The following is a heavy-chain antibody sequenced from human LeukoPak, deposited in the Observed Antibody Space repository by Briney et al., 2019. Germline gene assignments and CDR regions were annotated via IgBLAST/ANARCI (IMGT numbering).Heavy chain of an antibody. CDR3: ARYVPVRTGTTTASFDY. Sequence: SETLSLTCAVYGGSFSDYDWSWIRQPPGKGLEWIGEINQSGDTNCDPSLKSRVTMSIDTSKSQFSLNLRSVTAADTAVYYCARYVPVRTGTTTASFDYWGQGTLVTVSS. CDR1: GGSFSDYD. V-gene: IGHV4-34*01. CDR2: INQSGDT. D-gene: IGHD1-1*01. J-gene: IGHJ4*02.